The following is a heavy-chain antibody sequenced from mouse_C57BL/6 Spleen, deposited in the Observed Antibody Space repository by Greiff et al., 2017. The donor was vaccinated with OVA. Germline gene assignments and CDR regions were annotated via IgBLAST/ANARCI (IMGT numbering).Heavy chain of an antibody. J-gene: IGHJ4*01. CDR2: IDPNSGGT. V-gene: IGHV1-72*01. Sequence: QVHVKQSGAELVKPGASVKLSCKASGYTFTSYWMHWVKQRPGRGLEWIGRIDPNSGGTKYNEKFKSKATLTVDKPSSTAYMQLSSLTSEDSAVYYCAREKNWDVGMDYWGQGTSVTVSS. CDR1: GYTFTSYW. D-gene: IGHD4-1*01. CDR3: AREKNWDVGMDY.